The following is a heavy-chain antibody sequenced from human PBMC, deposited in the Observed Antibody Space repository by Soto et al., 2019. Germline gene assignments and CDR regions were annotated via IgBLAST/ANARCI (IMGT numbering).Heavy chain of an antibody. CDR3: ASWATEGYSSGWFDAFDI. Sequence: QVQLVQSGAEVKKPGSSVKVSCKASGGTFSSYAISWVRQAPGQGLEWMGGIIPIFGTANYAQKFQGRVTITEDESTSTAYMELSSLRSEDTAVYYCASWATEGYSSGWFDAFDIWGQGTMVTVSS. D-gene: IGHD6-19*01. CDR2: IIPIFGTA. V-gene: IGHV1-69*01. J-gene: IGHJ3*02. CDR1: GGTFSSYA.